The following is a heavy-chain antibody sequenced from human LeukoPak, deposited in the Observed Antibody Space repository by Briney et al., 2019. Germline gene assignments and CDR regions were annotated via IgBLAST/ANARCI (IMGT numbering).Heavy chain of an antibody. CDR3: EKVCDCLSGYINWFDP. D-gene: IGHD3-3*01. Sequence: GGSLRLSCSASGFSFSICSMHWVRQAPGKGLEYVSAISSNGGHTNYADSVKGRFTISRDNSKNTLYLQMNSLRAEDTAVYYCEKVCDCLSGYINWFDPWGQGTLVTVSS. CDR1: GFSFSICS. CDR2: ISSNGGHT. V-gene: IGHV3-64*04. J-gene: IGHJ5*02.